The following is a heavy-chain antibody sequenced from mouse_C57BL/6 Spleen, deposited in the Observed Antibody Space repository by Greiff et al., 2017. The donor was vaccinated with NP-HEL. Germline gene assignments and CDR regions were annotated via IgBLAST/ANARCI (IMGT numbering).Heavy chain of an antibody. J-gene: IGHJ4*01. CDR2: INPSNGGT. CDR1: GYTFTSYW. D-gene: IGHD4-1*02. Sequence: QVQLQRPGTELVKPGASVKLSCKASGYTFTSYWMHWVKQRPGQGLEWIGNINPSNGGTNYNEKFKSKATLTVDKSSSTAYMQLSSLTSEDSAVYYCARLSPTGSYAMDYWGQGTSVTVSS. CDR3: ARLSPTGSYAMDY. V-gene: IGHV1-53*01.